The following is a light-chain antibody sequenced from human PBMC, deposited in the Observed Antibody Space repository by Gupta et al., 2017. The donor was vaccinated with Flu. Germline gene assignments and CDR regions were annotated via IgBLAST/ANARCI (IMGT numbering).Light chain of an antibody. Sequence: DVVMTQSPLSLPVTLGQPASISCRSSQSLVYSDGKTYLNWFQQRPGQAPRRLINQVSNRDAGVPDRFTGSGYGTDFTLKISRGEAEDVGVYYCRQGTHWPPYIFGQGTKLEIK. V-gene: IGKV2-30*01. CDR2: QVS. CDR3: RQGTHWPPYI. CDR1: QSLVYSDGKTY. J-gene: IGKJ2*01.